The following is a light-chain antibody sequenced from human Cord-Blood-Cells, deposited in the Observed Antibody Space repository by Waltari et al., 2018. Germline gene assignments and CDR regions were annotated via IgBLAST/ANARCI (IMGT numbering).Light chain of an antibody. CDR2: YDD. CDR1: SSNIGNHA. V-gene: IGLV1-36*01. Sequence: QSVLTQPPSVSEAPRQRVTIPCSGSSSNIGNHAVNWYPQLPGKAPKLLIYYDDLLPSGVSDRFSGSKSGTSASLAISGVQSEDEADYYCAAWDDSLNGVVFGGGTKLTVL. J-gene: IGLJ2*01. CDR3: AAWDDSLNGVV.